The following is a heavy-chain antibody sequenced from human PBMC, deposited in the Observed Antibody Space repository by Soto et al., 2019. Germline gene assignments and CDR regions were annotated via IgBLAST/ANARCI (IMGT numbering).Heavy chain of an antibody. D-gene: IGHD5-18*01. Sequence: QVHLVQSGAEVKKPGASLKVSCKSSGYTFTSYGIVWVRQAPGQGLEWLGWISTYNVDTKYAQKFKGRVTMSTDTSTTTAYLELTSLTSDDTAMYSCARGRFAYGYHDFWAPGTLATVSS. CDR1: GYTFTSYG. J-gene: IGHJ4*02. V-gene: IGHV1-18*01. CDR3: ARGRFAYGYHDF. CDR2: ISTYNVDT.